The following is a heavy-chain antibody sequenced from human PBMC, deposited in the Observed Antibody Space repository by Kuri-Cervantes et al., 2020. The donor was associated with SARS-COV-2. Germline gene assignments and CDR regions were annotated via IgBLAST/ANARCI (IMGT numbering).Heavy chain of an antibody. CDR2: SNAGNGNT. D-gene: IGHD7-27*01. CDR3: ATGYLPSLTGDGPHYFDY. Sequence: AAVKVSCKASGYTFTSYALHWVRPAPGQRLEWMGWSNAGNGNTKYSQEFQGRVTITRDTSASTAYMELSSLRSEDMAVYYCATGYLPSLTGDGPHYFDYWGQGTLVTVSS. CDR1: GYTFTSYA. J-gene: IGHJ4*02. V-gene: IGHV1-3*02.